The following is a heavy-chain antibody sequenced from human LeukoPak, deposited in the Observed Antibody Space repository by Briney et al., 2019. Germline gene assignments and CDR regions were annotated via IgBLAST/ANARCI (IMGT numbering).Heavy chain of an antibody. CDR1: GFTFSSYA. Sequence: GGSLRLSCAASGFTFSSYAMSWVRQAPGKGLEWVSAISGSGGSTYYADSVKGRFTISRDNSKNTLYLQMNSLRAEDTAVYYCAKVGGSSWTNYYHYYMDVWGKGTTVTVSS. J-gene: IGHJ6*03. CDR2: ISGSGGST. CDR3: AKVGGSSWTNYYHYYMDV. D-gene: IGHD6-13*01. V-gene: IGHV3-23*01.